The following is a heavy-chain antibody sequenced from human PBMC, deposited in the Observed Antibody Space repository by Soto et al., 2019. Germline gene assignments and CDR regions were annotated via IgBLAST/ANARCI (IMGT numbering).Heavy chain of an antibody. CDR1: GFIFTTYA. CDR2: ISYDGKYD. J-gene: IGHJ4*02. CDR3: ARSSVAGTWGYYYDY. V-gene: IGHV3-30*04. D-gene: IGHD6-19*01. Sequence: VHLVESGGGVVQPGRSLRLSCAASGFIFTTYAMHWVRQAPGKGLEWVAVISYDGKYDYYADSVRGRFTISRDNSKNTLYLQMDSLRADDTALYYCARSSVAGTWGYYYDYWGQGALVTVSS.